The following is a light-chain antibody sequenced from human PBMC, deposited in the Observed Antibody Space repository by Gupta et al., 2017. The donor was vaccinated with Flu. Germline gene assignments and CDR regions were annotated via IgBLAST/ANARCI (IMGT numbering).Light chain of an antibody. CDR2: DVT. CDR3: TSYTSSSYYV. J-gene: IGLJ1*01. CDR1: SSDIDDYNY. Sequence: SITISCTGTSSDIDDYNYVSWDQQYPGKAPKLIIYDVTKRPSGVSNRFSGSKSGNTASLTISGRQAEDEADYHCTSYTSSSYYVFGTGTKVTVL. V-gene: IGLV2-14*03.